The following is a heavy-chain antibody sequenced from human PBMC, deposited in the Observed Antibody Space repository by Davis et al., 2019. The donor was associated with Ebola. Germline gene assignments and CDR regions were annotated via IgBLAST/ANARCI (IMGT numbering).Heavy chain of an antibody. CDR3: ARDVLLNWFDP. CDR2: INAGNGNT. D-gene: IGHD3-10*01. CDR1: GYTFTSYA. V-gene: IGHV1-3*01. Sequence: ASVKVSCKASGYTFTSYAMHWVRQAPGQRLEWMGWINAGNGNTKYSQKFQGRVTITRDTSASTAYMELRSLRSDDTAVYYCARDVLLNWFDPWGQGTLVTVSS. J-gene: IGHJ5*02.